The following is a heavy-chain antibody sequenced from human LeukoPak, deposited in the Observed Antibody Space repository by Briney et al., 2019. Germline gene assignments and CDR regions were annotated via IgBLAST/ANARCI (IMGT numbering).Heavy chain of an antibody. J-gene: IGHJ3*02. CDR1: GYTFTGYY. Sequence: ASVKVSCKASGYTFTGYYMHWVRQAPGQGLEWMGWINPNSGGTNCAQKFQGRVTMTRDTSISTAYMELSRLRSDDTAVYYCARVYGDYPEDAFDIWGQGTMVTVSS. D-gene: IGHD4-17*01. V-gene: IGHV1-2*02. CDR3: ARVYGDYPEDAFDI. CDR2: INPNSGGT.